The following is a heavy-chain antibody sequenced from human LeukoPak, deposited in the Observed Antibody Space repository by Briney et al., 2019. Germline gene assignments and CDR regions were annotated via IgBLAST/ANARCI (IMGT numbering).Heavy chain of an antibody. V-gene: IGHV3-48*04. CDR2: ISSSGSTI. J-gene: IGHJ4*02. CDR1: AFTFSNYG. D-gene: IGHD3-22*01. CDR3: ARDPPYYYDSSGYEGGDY. Sequence: GGSLRLSCAASAFTFSNYGMHWVRQAPGKGLEWVSYISSSGSTIYYADSVKGRFTISRDNAKNSLYLQMNSLRAEDTAVYYCARDPPYYYDSSGYEGGDYWGQGTLVTVSS.